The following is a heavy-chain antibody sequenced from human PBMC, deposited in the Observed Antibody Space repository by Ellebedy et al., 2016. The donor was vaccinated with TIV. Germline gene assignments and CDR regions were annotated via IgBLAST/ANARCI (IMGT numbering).Heavy chain of an antibody. J-gene: IGHJ5*02. CDR1: GFTFSSFA. V-gene: IGHV3-23*01. CDR2: IINTGGTT. D-gene: IGHD3-9*01. Sequence: GESLKISCAASGFTFSSFAMSWVRQAPGKGLEWVSSIINTGGTTYYADSVKGRFTISRDNSRNTLYLQMNILRADDSAIYYCGREALTGNGRWDWLDPWGRGSLVTVSS. CDR3: GREALTGNGRWDWLDP.